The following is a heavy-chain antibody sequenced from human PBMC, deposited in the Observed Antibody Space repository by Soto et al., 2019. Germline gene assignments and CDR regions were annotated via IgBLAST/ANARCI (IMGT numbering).Heavy chain of an antibody. J-gene: IGHJ4*02. CDR2: IYRSVST. V-gene: IGHV4-31*11. Sequence: SLTCAVSGGSISSGGYYWSWIRQYPGKGLEYIGYIYRSVSTYYNPSLKSRVTISEDTSKNQFSLKLSSVTAADTAVYYCARGLFSGNSYSGGWYYFDYWGQGALVTVSS. CDR3: ARGLFSGNSYSGGWYYFDY. D-gene: IGHD1-26*01. CDR1: GGSISSGGYY.